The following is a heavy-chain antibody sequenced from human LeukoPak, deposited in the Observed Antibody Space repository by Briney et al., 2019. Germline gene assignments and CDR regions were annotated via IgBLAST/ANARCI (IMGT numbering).Heavy chain of an antibody. CDR3: ATRLLVRAMAFDI. Sequence: GGSLRLSCAASGFTFSSYAMNWVRQAPGKGLEWVSAISGSGGSTYYVDSVKGRFTISRDNSKNTLYLQMSSLRAEDTAVYYCATRLLVRAMAFDIWGQGTMVTVSS. D-gene: IGHD2-15*01. J-gene: IGHJ3*02. CDR1: GFTFSSYA. V-gene: IGHV3-23*01. CDR2: ISGSGGST.